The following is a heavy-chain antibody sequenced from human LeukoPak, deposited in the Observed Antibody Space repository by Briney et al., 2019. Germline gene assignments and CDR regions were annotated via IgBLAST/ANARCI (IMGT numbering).Heavy chain of an antibody. CDR2: IYYSGST. J-gene: IGHJ4*02. Sequence: PSETLSLTCTVSGGSISSSSYYWGWIRQPPGKGLEWIGSIYYSGSTYYNPSLKSRVTISVDTSKNQFSLKLSSVTAADTAVYYCARGVEIVVVTNEFDYWGQGTLVTVSS. CDR1: GGSISSSSYY. CDR3: ARGVEIVVVTNEFDY. V-gene: IGHV4-39*07. D-gene: IGHD2-21*02.